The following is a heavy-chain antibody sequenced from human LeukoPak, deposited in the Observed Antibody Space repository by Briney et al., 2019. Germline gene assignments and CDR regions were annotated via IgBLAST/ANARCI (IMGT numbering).Heavy chain of an antibody. CDR1: GYSFTNNW. V-gene: IGHV5-51*01. CDR2: TYPGDSNT. CDR3: VRSPACSSGTCYPNWFDP. J-gene: IGHJ5*02. D-gene: IGHD2-15*01. Sequence: GESLKISCRGSGYSFTNNWVGWVRQMPGKGLEWMGITYPGDSNTRYSPSFQGQVTISADKSISSAYLQWSSLKASDTAMYYCVRSPACSSGTCYPNWFDPWGQGTLVTVSS.